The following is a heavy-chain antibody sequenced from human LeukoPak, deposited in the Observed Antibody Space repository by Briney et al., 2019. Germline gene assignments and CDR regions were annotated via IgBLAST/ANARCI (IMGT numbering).Heavy chain of an antibody. V-gene: IGHV3-66*01. CDR1: GFTFSRYN. J-gene: IGHJ3*01. Sequence: GGSLRLSCTVSGFTFSRYNMNWVRQAPGKGVEWVSIIYSDGSTYYADSVKGRFTISRDNSKNTLYLQMNSLRAEDTAVYYCARVTFNYFGSGDAFDVWGQGTMVTVSS. CDR3: ARVTFNYFGSGDAFDV. D-gene: IGHD3-10*01. CDR2: IYSDGST.